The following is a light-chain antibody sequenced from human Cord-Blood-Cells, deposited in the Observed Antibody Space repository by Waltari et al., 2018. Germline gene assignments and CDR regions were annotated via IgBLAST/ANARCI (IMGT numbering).Light chain of an antibody. CDR3: QQYNSYPYS. CDR2: KAS. Sequence: DIQMTQSPSTLSASVGDRVTITCRACQSISSWLAWYLQKPGKAPKLLIYKASSLESGVPSRFSGSGSGTEFTLTISSLQPDDFATYYCQQYNSYPYSFGQGTKLEIK. V-gene: IGKV1-5*03. CDR1: QSISSW. J-gene: IGKJ2*03.